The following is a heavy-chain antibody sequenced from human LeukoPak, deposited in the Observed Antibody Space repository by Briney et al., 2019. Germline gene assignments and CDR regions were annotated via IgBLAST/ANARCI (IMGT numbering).Heavy chain of an antibody. CDR2: IIPILGIA. D-gene: IGHD3-22*01. CDR1: GGTFSSYA. CDR3: ASRSGGCISMIVVVTDDAFDI. V-gene: IGHV1-69*04. Sequence: SVKVSCKASGGTFSSYAISWVRQAPGQGLEWMGRIIPILGIANHAQKFQGRVTITADKSTSTAYMELSSLRSEDTAVYFCASRSGGCISMIVVVTDDAFDIWGQGTMVTVSS. J-gene: IGHJ3*02.